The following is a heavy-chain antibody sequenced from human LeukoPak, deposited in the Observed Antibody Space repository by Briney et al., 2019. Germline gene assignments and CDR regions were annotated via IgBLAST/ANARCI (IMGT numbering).Heavy chain of an antibody. CDR3: ARDRGVGYFDY. CDR2: IKKDGSEK. D-gene: IGHD3-10*01. CDR1: GFTFSSYW. V-gene: IGHV3-7*01. J-gene: IGHJ4*02. Sequence: PGGSLRLSCAASGFTFSSYWMSWVRQAPGKGLEWVANIKKDGSEKYYVDSVKGRFTISRDNAKNSLYLQMNSLRAEDTAVYYCARDRGVGYFDYWGQGTLVTVSS.